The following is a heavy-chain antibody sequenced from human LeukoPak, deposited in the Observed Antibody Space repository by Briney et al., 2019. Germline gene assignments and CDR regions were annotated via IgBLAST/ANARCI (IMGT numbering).Heavy chain of an antibody. CDR1: GFAFSNFA. CDR3: AKMEGQRLYDYCMDV. V-gene: IGHV3-23*01. D-gene: IGHD3-3*01. Sequence: PGGSLRLSCAASGFAFSNFAMSWVRQAPGKGLEWVSAMSGSGYYKYYVDSVKGRFTISRDNSKNPLFLHMNSLRAYDTAVYYCAKMEGQRLYDYCMDVWGRGTTVTVSS. CDR2: MSGSGYYK. J-gene: IGHJ6*03.